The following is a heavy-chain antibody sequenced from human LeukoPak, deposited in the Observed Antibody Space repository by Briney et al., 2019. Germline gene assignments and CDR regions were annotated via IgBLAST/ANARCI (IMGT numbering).Heavy chain of an antibody. V-gene: IGHV3-48*04. CDR1: GFKFSSFS. CDR2: ITSTSSAT. CDR3: ARAIASYGDSAY. J-gene: IGHJ4*02. D-gene: IGHD2-21*02. Sequence: GGSLRLSCAASGFKFSSFSMGWVRQAPGKGLERLSYITSTSSATYYADSLQGRFTISRDNAKNSLYLQINSLRADDTAVYYCARAIASYGDSAYWGQGTLVTVSS.